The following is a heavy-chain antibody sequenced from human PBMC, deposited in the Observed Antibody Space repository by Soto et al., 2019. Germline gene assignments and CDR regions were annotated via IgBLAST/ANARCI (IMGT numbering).Heavy chain of an antibody. CDR1: GGTFSSYT. J-gene: IGHJ4*02. CDR3: ARDLAAGNCDY. Sequence: SVKVSCKASGGTFSSYTISWVRQAPGQGLEWMGRIIPILGIANYAQKFQGRVTITADKSTSTAYMELRSLRSDDTAVYYCARDLAAGNCDYWGQGTQVTVSS. D-gene: IGHD6-13*01. V-gene: IGHV1-69*04. CDR2: IIPILGIA.